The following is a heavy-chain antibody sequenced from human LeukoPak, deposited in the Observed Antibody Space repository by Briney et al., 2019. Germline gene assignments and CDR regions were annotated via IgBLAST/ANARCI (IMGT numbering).Heavy chain of an antibody. V-gene: IGHV1-8*01. CDR3: ARHSKYDFWSGYYYYYYGMDV. J-gene: IGHJ6*02. CDR2: MNPNSGNT. CDR1: GYTFTSYD. Sequence: ASVNVSCKASGYTFTSYDINWVRQATGQGLEWMGWMNPNSGNTGYAQKFQGRVTMTRNTSISTAYMELSSLRSEDTAVYYCARHSKYDFWSGYYYYYYGMDVWGQGTTVTVSS. D-gene: IGHD3-3*01.